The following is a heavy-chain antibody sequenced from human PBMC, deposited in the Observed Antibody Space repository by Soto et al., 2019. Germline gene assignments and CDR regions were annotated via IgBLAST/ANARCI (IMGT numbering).Heavy chain of an antibody. Sequence: QMQLVESGGGVVQPGRSLRLSCAASGFTFRSYGIHWVRQAPGKGLEWVALIWFDGSKKYYLDSVKGRFAVSRDNSKNTLYLQMTSLRVEDTAVYYCARDRLVPYGYGLDVWGQGTTVTVSS. CDR2: IWFDGSKK. CDR3: ARDRLVPYGYGLDV. CDR1: GFTFRSYG. J-gene: IGHJ6*02. V-gene: IGHV3-33*01. D-gene: IGHD2-2*01.